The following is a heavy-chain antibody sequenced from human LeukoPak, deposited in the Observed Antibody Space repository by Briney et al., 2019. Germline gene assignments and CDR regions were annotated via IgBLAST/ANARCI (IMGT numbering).Heavy chain of an antibody. D-gene: IGHD3-16*01. J-gene: IGHJ6*02. CDR3: TFGSYYYYAMDV. CDR2: IRSKAYGGTT. Sequence: PGGSLRLSCVASGFIFSDYAMNWVRQAPGKGLEWVGFIRSKAYGGTTEYAASVKGRFTISRDDSKSIAYLQMNSLKTEDAAIYYCTFGSYYYYAMDVWGQGTTVTVSS. CDR1: GFIFSDYA. V-gene: IGHV3-49*04.